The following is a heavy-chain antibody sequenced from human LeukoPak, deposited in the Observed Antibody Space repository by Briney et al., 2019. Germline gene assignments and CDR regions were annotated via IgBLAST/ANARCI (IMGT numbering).Heavy chain of an antibody. V-gene: IGHV3-23*01. J-gene: IGHJ4*02. CDR2: ISGSGVST. D-gene: IGHD3-9*01. CDR3: AKGVNILTGYDY. Sequence: GGSLRLSCAASGFTFSSYAMSWVRQAPGNGLEWVSAISGSGVSTYYADSVKGGFTIPRDNSKNTLYLQVNSLRAEDTAVYYCAKGVNILTGYDYWGQGTLVTVSS. CDR1: GFTFSSYA.